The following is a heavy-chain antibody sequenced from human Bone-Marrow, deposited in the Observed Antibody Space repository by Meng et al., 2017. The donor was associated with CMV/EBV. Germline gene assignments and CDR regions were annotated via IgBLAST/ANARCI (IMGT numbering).Heavy chain of an antibody. D-gene: IGHD3-22*01. CDR3: ASSYSYYYDSSGYYSGSDY. V-gene: IGHV4-34*01. Sequence: SFSGYYWSWNRQPPGKGLEWIGEINHSGSTNYNPSLKSRVTISVDTSKNQFSLKLSSVTAADTAVYYCASSYSYYYDSSGYYSGSDYWGQGTLVTVSS. CDR2: INHSGST. J-gene: IGHJ4*02. CDR1: SFSGYY.